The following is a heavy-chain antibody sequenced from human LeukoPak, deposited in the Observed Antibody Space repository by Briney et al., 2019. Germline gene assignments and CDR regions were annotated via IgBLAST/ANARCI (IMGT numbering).Heavy chain of an antibody. CDR1: GGSISSYY. CDR3: ATGVALEWLSIDY. Sequence: SETLSLTCTVSGGSISSYYWSWIRQPPGRGLEWIGYIYYSGSTNYNPSLKSRVTISVDTSKNQFSLKLSSVTAADTAVYYCATGVALEWLSIDYWGQGTLVTVSS. V-gene: IGHV4-59*01. J-gene: IGHJ4*02. CDR2: IYYSGST. D-gene: IGHD3-3*01.